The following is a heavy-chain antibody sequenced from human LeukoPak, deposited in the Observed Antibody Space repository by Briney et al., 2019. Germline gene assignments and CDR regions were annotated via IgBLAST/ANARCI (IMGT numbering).Heavy chain of an antibody. CDR3: ATERKTGPLPKTTHNHYYHSRPNSGCDY. V-gene: IGHV1-24*01. D-gene: IGHD3-22*01. J-gene: IGHJ4*02. CDR2: FDPEDGET. CDR1: GYTLTELS. Sequence: ASVKVSCKVSGYTLTELSMHWVRQAPGKGLEWMGGFDPEDGETIYAQKFQGRVTMTEDTSTDTAYMELSSLRSEDTAVYYCATERKTGPLPKTTHNHYYHSRPNSGCDYWGQGTLVTVSS.